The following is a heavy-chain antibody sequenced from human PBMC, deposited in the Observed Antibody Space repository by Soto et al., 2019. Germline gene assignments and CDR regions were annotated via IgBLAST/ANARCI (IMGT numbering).Heavy chain of an antibody. CDR1: GGSVRTGSYH. CDR3: ARIGWGGDS. J-gene: IGHJ4*02. V-gene: IGHV4-61*01. D-gene: IGHD3-10*01. CDR2: IPTNGSP. Sequence: QVQLQESGPGRVKPSETLSLTCSVSGGSVRTGSYHWSWIRQPPGKGLEWIGFIPTNGSPIYNPSLKRRVVVSIDRSKNQFSLKVNSATAAVTAVYFCARIGWGGDSWGQGTLVTVSS.